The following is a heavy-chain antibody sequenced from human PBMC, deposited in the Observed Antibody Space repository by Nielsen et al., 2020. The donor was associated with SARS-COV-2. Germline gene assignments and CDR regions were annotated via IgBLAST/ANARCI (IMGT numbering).Heavy chain of an antibody. V-gene: IGHV1-3*01. CDR2: INAGNGNT. CDR1: GYTFTSYA. Sequence: ASVKVSCKASGYTFTSYAMHWVRQAPGQRLEWMGWINAGNGNTKYSQKFQGRVTITRDTSASTAYMELSSLRSEDTAVYYCARAAYSNGWYDPEFEEYWGQGTLVTVSS. CDR3: ARAAYSNGWYDPEFEEY. J-gene: IGHJ4*02. D-gene: IGHD6-19*01.